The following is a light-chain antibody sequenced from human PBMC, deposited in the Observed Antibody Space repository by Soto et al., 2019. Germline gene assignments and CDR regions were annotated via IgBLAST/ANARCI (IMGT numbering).Light chain of an antibody. J-gene: IGKJ2*01. Sequence: EIVMTQSPATLSVSPGERATLSCRASQSINNNLAWYQQKPGQAPRLLVYGASTRAAGIPARFSGSGSGTEFSLTISSLQSEDVAVYYCQQYNNRPPDTFGQGTKLEIK. CDR2: GAS. V-gene: IGKV3-15*01. CDR1: QSINNN. CDR3: QQYNNRPPDT.